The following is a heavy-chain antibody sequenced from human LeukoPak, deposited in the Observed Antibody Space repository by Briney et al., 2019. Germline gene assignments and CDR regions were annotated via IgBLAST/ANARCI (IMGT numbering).Heavy chain of an antibody. V-gene: IGHV3-48*04. Sequence: GGSLRLSCAASGFTFSSYSMNWVRQAPGKGLEWVSYISSSSSTIYYADSVKGRFTISRDNAKNSLYLQMNSLRAEDTAVYYCARTHSSDAFDIWGQGTMVTVSS. CDR3: ARTHSSDAFDI. CDR2: ISSSSSTI. J-gene: IGHJ3*02. D-gene: IGHD3-22*01. CDR1: GFTFSSYS.